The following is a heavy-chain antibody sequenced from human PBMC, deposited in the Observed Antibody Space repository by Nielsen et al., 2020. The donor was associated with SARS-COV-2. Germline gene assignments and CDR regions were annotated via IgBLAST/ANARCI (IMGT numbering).Heavy chain of an antibody. CDR3: ARRRVVAAAGVYYYGMDV. CDR1: GYSFTSYW. D-gene: IGHD6-13*01. CDR2: IYPGDSDT. V-gene: IGHV5-51*01. Sequence: GESLKISCQGSGYSFTSYWIGWVRQMPGKGLEWMGIIYPGDSDTRYSPSFQGQVNISADKSISTAYLQWSSLKASDTAMYYFARRRVVAAAGVYYYGMDVWGQGTTVTVSS. J-gene: IGHJ6*02.